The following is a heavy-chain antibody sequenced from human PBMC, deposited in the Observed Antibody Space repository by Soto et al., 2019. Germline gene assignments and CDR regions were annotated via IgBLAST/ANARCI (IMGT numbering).Heavy chain of an antibody. CDR3: ASSYDILTGHHPSFDY. V-gene: IGHV4-30-4*01. Sequence: QVQLQESGPGLVKPSQTLSLTCTVSGGSISSGDYYWSWIRQPPGKGLEWIGYIYYSGSTYYNPSLKSRVTISVDTSKNQFSLKLSSVTAADTAVYYCASSYDILTGHHPSFDYWGQGTLVTVSS. J-gene: IGHJ4*02. CDR1: GGSISSGDYY. CDR2: IYYSGST. D-gene: IGHD3-9*01.